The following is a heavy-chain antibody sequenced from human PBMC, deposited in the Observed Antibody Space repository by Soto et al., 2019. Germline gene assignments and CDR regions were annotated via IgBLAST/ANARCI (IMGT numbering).Heavy chain of an antibody. CDR1: GFTFSNFG. CDR2: ISSDGGDK. Sequence: QVQLVESGGGVVQPGRSPRLSCAASGFTFSNFGMHWVRQAPGKGLEWVAAISSDGGDKCYSHSVKDRFTISRDNSKNTLFLQMNSLRVEDTAVYYCVKGSEVARQELDHWGQGILVTVSS. V-gene: IGHV3-30*18. J-gene: IGHJ4*02. D-gene: IGHD2-15*01. CDR3: VKGSEVARQELDH.